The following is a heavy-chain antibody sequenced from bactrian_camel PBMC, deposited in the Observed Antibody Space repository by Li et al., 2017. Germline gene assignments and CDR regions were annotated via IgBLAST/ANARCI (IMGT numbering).Heavy chain of an antibody. J-gene: IGHJ4*01. CDR3: AADLPFEPIDRDQFGIPGCEWHY. D-gene: IGHD3*01. CDR2: IESDGST. Sequence: HVQLVESGGGSVQAGGSLRLSCTAPEFAYNTYCMGWFRQAPGKDREGIAVIESDGSTAYADSVKGRFTISKDNADNTLYLQMNNLKPEDTALYVCAADLPFEPIDRDQFGIPGCEWHYWGQGTQVTVS. V-gene: IGHV3S55*01. CDR1: EFAYNTYC.